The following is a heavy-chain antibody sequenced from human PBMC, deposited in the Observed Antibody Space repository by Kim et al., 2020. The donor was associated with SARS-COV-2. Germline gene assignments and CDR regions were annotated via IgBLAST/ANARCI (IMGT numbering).Heavy chain of an antibody. CDR1: GFTFSSYA. Sequence: GGSLRLSCSASGFTFSSYAMHWVRQAPGKGLEYVSAISSNGGSTYYADSVKGRFTISRDNSKNTLYLQMSSLRAEDTAVYYCVKGWRGSSWPDKGDAFDIWGQGTMVTVSS. V-gene: IGHV3-64D*09. D-gene: IGHD6-13*01. J-gene: IGHJ3*02. CDR2: ISSNGGST. CDR3: VKGWRGSSWPDKGDAFDI.